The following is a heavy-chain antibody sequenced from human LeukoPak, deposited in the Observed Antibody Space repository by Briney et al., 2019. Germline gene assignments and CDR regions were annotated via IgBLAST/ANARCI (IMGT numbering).Heavy chain of an antibody. CDR2: IYYSGST. Sequence: SETLSLTCTVSGGSISSYYWSWLRQPPGKGLEWIGYIYYSGSTNYNPSLKSRVTISVDTSKNQFSLKLSSVTAADTAVYYCARDRDYYGSGSYVYWGQGTLVTVSS. CDR1: GGSISSYY. J-gene: IGHJ4*02. CDR3: ARDRDYYGSGSYVY. D-gene: IGHD3-10*01. V-gene: IGHV4-59*12.